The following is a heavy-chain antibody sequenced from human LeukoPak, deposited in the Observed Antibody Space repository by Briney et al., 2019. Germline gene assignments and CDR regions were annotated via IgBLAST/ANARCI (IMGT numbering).Heavy chain of an antibody. CDR1: GYTFTGYY. CDR3: ASGDYGDYLFDY. V-gene: IGHV1-2*04. Sequence: ASVKVSCKASGYTFTGYYMHWVRQAPGQGLEWMGWINPNSGGTNYAQKFQGWVTMTRDTSISTAYMELSRLRSEDTAVYYCASGDYGDYLFDYWGQGTLVTVSS. J-gene: IGHJ4*02. D-gene: IGHD4-17*01. CDR2: INPNSGGT.